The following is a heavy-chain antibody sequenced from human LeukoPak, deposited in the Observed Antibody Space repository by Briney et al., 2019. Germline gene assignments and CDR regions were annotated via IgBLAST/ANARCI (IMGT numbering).Heavy chain of an antibody. CDR3: VRMRALVPYYYMDV. CDR2: IYYSGST. D-gene: IGHD6-13*01. Sequence: SETLSLTCIVSGGSISSSSYYWGWIRQPPGKGLKWIGSIYYSGSTYYNPSLKSRVTISVDTSKNQFSLRLSSLTAADTAVYYCVRMRALVPYYYMDVWGKGTTVTVSS. J-gene: IGHJ6*03. V-gene: IGHV4-39*01. CDR1: GGSISSSSYY.